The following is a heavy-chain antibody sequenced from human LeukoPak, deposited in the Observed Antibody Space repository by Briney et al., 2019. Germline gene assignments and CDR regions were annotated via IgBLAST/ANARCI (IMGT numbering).Heavy chain of an antibody. V-gene: IGHV1-18*01. D-gene: IGHD4-17*01. Sequence: GASVTVSRKASGYTFTCYGISWVRQAPAPGLEWMGWISAYNGNTNYAPKLQGRVTMTTDTSTSTAYIELRSLRSDDTAVYYCATQSEYGDYEYWGQGTLVTVSS. J-gene: IGHJ4*02. CDR1: GYTFTCYG. CDR2: ISAYNGNT. CDR3: ATQSEYGDYEY.